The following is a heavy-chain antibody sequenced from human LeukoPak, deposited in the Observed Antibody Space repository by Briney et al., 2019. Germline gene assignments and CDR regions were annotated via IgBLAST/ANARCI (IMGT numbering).Heavy chain of an antibody. CDR2: IYYSGST. Sequence: KPSETLSLTCTVSGGSISSYYWSWIRQPPAKGLEWIGYIYYSGSTNYNPSLKSRVTISVDTSKNQFSLKLSSVTAADTAVYYCATGGSSSWNWFDPWGQGTLVTVSS. D-gene: IGHD6-6*01. CDR3: ATGGSSSWNWFDP. CDR1: GGSISSYY. J-gene: IGHJ5*02. V-gene: IGHV4-59*01.